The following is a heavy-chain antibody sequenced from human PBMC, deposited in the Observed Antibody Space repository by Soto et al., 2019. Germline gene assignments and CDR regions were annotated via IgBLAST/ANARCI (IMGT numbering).Heavy chain of an antibody. V-gene: IGHV4-4*07. CDR3: AREGSYSAYNFAHGIQLWSFDF. J-gene: IGHJ4*02. Sequence: XETRALTCTVSGGSINTFYWSWVRQPAGKGLEWIGRIFSSGSTSFNPSLESRVAMSVDTSKNHFSLNLSSVTAADMAVYYCAREGSYSAYNFAHGIQLWSFDFWGQGALVTVSS. CDR2: IFSSGST. D-gene: IGHD5-12*01. CDR1: GGSINTFY.